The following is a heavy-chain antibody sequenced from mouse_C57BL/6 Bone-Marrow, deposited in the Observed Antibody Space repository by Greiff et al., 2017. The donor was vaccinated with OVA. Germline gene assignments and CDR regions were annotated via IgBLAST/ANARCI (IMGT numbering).Heavy chain of an antibody. CDR1: GYAFSSSW. V-gene: IGHV1-82*01. D-gene: IGHD2-2*01. Sequence: LQESGPELVKPGASVKISCKASGYAFSSSWMNWVKQRPGKGLEWIGRIYPGDGDTNYNGKFKGKATLTADKSSSTAYMQLSSLTSEDSAVYFCASPYYGYDYWGQGTTLTVSS. CDR2: IYPGDGDT. CDR3: ASPYYGYDY. J-gene: IGHJ2*01.